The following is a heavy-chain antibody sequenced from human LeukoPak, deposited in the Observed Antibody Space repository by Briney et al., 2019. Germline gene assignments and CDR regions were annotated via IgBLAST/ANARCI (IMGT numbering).Heavy chain of an antibody. CDR3: ARDLTGGNSYGRLFDY. D-gene: IGHD5-18*01. J-gene: IGHJ4*02. Sequence: SVKVSCKASGGTFSSYAISWVRQAPGQGLEWMGRIIPILGIANYAQKFQGRVTITADKSTSTAYMELSSLRSEDTAVYYCARDLTGGNSYGRLFDYWGQGTLVTVSS. CDR2: IIPILGIA. CDR1: GGTFSSYA. V-gene: IGHV1-69*04.